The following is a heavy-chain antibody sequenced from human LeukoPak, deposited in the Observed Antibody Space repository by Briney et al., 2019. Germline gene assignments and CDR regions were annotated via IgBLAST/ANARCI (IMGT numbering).Heavy chain of an antibody. CDR2: IWYDGSNK. J-gene: IGHJ6*04. CDR1: GFTFSSYG. V-gene: IGHV3-33*01. Sequence: GGSLRLSCVASGFTFSSYGMHWVRQAPGKGLEWVSIIWYDGSNKYHADSVKGRFTISRDNSKNTLYLQMDSLRAEDTAVYYCAGDLTVTTSHYYYYGLGVWGKGTTVTVSS. D-gene: IGHD4-17*01. CDR3: AGDLTVTTSHYYYYGLGV.